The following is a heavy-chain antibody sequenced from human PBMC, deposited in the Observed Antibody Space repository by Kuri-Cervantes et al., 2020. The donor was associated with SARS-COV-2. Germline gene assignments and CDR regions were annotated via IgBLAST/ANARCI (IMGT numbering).Heavy chain of an antibody. CDR3: ARTIYYVFWSGYSPAARCMDV. J-gene: IGHJ6*02. CDR1: GYTFTTYD. Sequence: SVKVSCKASGYTFTTYDINWVRQAPGQGLEWMGGIIPIFGTANYAQKVQGRVTMTRDTSTSTVYMELSSPRSENTAVYYCARTIYYVFWSGYSPAARCMDVWGQGTTVTVSS. D-gene: IGHD3-3*01. V-gene: IGHV1-69*05. CDR2: IIPIFGTA.